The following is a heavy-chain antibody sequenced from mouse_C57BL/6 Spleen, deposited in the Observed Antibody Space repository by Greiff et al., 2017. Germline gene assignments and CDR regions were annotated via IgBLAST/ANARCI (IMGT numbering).Heavy chain of an antibody. CDR1: GYTFTSYV. Sequence: VQLKQSGPELVKPGASVKMSCKASGYTFTSYVMHWVKQKPGQGLEWIGYIYPYNDGTKYNEKFKGKATLTSDKSSSTAYMELSSLTSEDSAVYYCARYSNYVSFDYWGQGTTLTVSS. J-gene: IGHJ2*01. CDR2: IYPYNDGT. D-gene: IGHD2-5*01. CDR3: ARYSNYVSFDY. V-gene: IGHV1-14*01.